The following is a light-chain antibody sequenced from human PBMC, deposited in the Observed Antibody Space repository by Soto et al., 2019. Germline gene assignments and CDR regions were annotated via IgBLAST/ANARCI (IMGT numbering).Light chain of an antibody. Sequence: DIQMTQSPSSLSASVGDRVTISCRASQTIKSYLNWYQHKPGKAPQLLISGASSLQGGVPSRFSGSASGPEFPLTISSQQPEDIATYYCQQCYTTPYTFGQGTKLDLK. CDR3: QQCYTTPYT. V-gene: IGKV1-39*01. J-gene: IGKJ2*01. CDR1: QTIKSY. CDR2: GAS.